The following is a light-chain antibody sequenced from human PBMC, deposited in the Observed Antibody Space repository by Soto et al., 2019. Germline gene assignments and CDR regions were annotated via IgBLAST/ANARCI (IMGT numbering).Light chain of an antibody. CDR3: QQCNWPLT. CDR2: DAS. J-gene: IGKJ4*01. V-gene: IGKV3-15*01. Sequence: EIVMTQSPATLSVSPGERATLSFRASQSVSSNLAWYQQKPGQAPRLLIYDASTRATGIPDRFSGSGSETEFTLTISSLQSEDFAVYYCQQCNWPLTFGGGTKVDNK. CDR1: QSVSSN.